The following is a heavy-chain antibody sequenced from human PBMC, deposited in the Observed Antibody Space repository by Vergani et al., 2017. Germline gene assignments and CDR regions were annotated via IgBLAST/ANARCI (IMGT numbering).Heavy chain of an antibody. D-gene: IGHD6-13*01. V-gene: IGHV4-30-4*01. J-gene: IGHJ5*02. CDR2: IYYDGNP. Sequence: QVQLQESGPGLVKPLQTLSLTCTVSGGSIRSRDDSWNWIRQPPGKGLEWIGKIYYDGNPSYNQSLKSRIIMSVDTSRNQFSLRLNSVTAADTAVYYCAGDTHSWQRADRWGQGLLVSVSS. CDR3: AGDTHSWQRADR. CDR1: GGSIRSRDDS.